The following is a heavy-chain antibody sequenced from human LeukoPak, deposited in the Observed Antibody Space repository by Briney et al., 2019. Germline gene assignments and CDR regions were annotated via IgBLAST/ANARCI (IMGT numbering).Heavy chain of an antibody. V-gene: IGHV3-48*04. CDR1: GFTFSSYS. Sequence: GGSLRLSCAASGFTFSSYSMNGVRQAPGKGLEWVSYISNSSSTIYYADSVKGRFTISRDNAKNSLYLQMNSLRAEDTAVYYCAREDSSGYDAFDIWGQGTMVTVSS. CDR3: AREDSSGYDAFDI. D-gene: IGHD3-22*01. CDR2: ISNSSSTI. J-gene: IGHJ3*02.